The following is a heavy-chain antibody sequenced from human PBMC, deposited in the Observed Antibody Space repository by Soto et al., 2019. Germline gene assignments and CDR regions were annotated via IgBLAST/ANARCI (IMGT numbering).Heavy chain of an antibody. D-gene: IGHD3-10*01. J-gene: IGHJ4*02. CDR3: AHRAYDYGSVSYYTH. CDR1: GFSLSTREVG. V-gene: IGHV2-5*02. Sequence: QITLKESGPTLVKPTQTLTLTCTFAGFSLSTREVGVGRIRQPPGKALEWLALIYCDDDKRYSPSLKSRLTIAKDSSRNLVILIMTNMDPEDTATYYCAHRAYDYGSVSYYTHWGQGTLVTVSS. CDR2: IYCDDDK.